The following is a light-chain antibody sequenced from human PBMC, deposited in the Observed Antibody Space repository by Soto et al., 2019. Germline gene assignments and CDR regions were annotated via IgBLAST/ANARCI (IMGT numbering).Light chain of an antibody. CDR3: SSYTSSSTRV. CDR2: EVS. Sequence: QSALTPPASLSGSPGQSITISCTGTSSDVGGYNYVSWYQQHPGKAPKLMIYEVSNRPSGVSNRFSGSKSGNTASLTISGLQAEDEADYYCSSYTSSSTRVFGTGTKLTVL. J-gene: IGLJ1*01. V-gene: IGLV2-14*01. CDR1: SSDVGGYNY.